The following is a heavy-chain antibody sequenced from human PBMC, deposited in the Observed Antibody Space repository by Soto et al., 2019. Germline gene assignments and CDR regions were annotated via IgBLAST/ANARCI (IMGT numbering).Heavy chain of an antibody. V-gene: IGHV4-34*01. CDR3: ARGRTANDY. J-gene: IGHJ4*02. CDR1: GGSFSGYY. D-gene: IGHD2-21*02. CDR2: INHSGST. Sequence: SEILSLTCAVYGGSFSGYYWSWIRQPPGKGLEWIGEINHSGSTNYNPSLKSRVTISVDTSKNQFSLKLSSVTAADTAVYYCARGRTANDYWGQGTLVTVSS.